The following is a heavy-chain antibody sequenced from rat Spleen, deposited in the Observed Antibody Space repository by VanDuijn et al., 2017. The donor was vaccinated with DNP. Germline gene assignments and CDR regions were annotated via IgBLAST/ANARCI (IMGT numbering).Heavy chain of an antibody. CDR3: VRWNSGHFDY. CDR1: GFAFSDYY. D-gene: IGHD4-3*01. V-gene: IGHV5-22*01. J-gene: IGHJ2*01. Sequence: EVQLVESGGDLVQPGRSLKLSCAASGFAFSDYYMAWVRQAPTKGLEWVAYIGSDGYAPYYGASVKGRFTISRDNAKSTLYLQMNSLRSEDMATYYCVRWNSGHFDYWGQGVMVTVSS. CDR2: IGSDGYAP.